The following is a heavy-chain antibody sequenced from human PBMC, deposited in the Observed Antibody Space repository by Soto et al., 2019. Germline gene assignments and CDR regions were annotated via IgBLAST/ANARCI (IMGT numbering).Heavy chain of an antibody. D-gene: IGHD3-22*01. Sequence: QVQLQESGPGLVKPSGTLSLTCAVSGGSISTTNWWSWVRQPPGKGLEWIGGIYHSGSTNYNPSLKRRVTMAVDKSKNQCSLKLGSVTAADTAVDYCAGEYYANSGRRVSDFWGQGTLVTVSS. CDR3: AGEYYANSGRRVSDF. V-gene: IGHV4-4*02. CDR1: GGSISTTNW. CDR2: IYHSGST. J-gene: IGHJ4*02.